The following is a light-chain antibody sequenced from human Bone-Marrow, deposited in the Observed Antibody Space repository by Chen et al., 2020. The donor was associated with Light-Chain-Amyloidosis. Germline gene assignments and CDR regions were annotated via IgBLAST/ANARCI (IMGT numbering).Light chain of an antibody. CDR3: SSRDTTGNHLV. CDR1: SLRYYP. Sequence: SSELTQDHAVSVTLGQTVRITCQGDSLRYYPATWYQQKPGHAPVLVISRNNNRPSGIPDRVSGSSSGNAASVTITWAQAEDEADYHCSSRDTTGNHLVFGGGTSLTVL. J-gene: IGLJ2*01. V-gene: IGLV3-19*01. CDR2: RNN.